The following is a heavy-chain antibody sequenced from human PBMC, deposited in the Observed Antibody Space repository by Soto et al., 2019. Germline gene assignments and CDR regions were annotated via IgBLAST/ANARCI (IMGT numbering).Heavy chain of an antibody. CDR3: ARGRDGYKRFDY. D-gene: IGHD5-12*01. CDR2: INHSGST. V-gene: IGHV4-34*01. Sequence: ETLSLTCAVYGGSFSGYYLSWIRQPPGKGLEWIGEINHSGSTNYNPSLKSRVTISVDTSKNQFSLKLSSVTAADTAVYYCARGRDGYKRFDYWGQGTLVTVSS. J-gene: IGHJ4*02. CDR1: GGSFSGYY.